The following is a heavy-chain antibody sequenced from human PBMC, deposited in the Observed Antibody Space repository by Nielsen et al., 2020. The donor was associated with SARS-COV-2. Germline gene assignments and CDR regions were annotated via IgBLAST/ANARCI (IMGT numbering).Heavy chain of an antibody. CDR3: AKVGGYSLGFDY. V-gene: IGHV3-23*01. Sequence: GESLKISCAASGFTFSSYAMSWVRQAPGKGLEWVSAISGSGGSTYYADSVKGRFTISRDNSKNTLYLQMNSLRAEDTVVYYCAKVGGYSLGFDYWGQGTLVTVSS. J-gene: IGHJ4*02. CDR1: GFTFSSYA. CDR2: ISGSGGST. D-gene: IGHD2-15*01.